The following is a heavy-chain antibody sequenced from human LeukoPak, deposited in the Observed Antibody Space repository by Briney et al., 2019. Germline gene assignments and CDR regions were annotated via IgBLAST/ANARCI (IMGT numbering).Heavy chain of an antibody. CDR2: ISSSSSYI. J-gene: IGHJ5*02. CDR1: AFTFSSYS. CDR3: ARDARTNWFDP. V-gene: IGHV3-21*01. Sequence: PGGSLRLSCAASAFTFSSYSTNWVRQAPGKGLEWVSSISSSSSYIYYADSVKGRFTISRDNAKNSLYLQMNSLRAEDTAVYYCARDARTNWFDPWGQGTLVTVSS.